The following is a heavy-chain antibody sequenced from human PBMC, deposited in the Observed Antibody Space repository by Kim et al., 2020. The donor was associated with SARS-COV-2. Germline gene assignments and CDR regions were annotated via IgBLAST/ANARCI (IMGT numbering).Heavy chain of an antibody. J-gene: IGHJ4*02. CDR2: IKEDGREK. D-gene: IGHD6-13*01. CDR1: GFPFNKYW. CDR3: GRDYSD. Sequence: GGYLRLSCAASGFPFNKYWMSWVRQVPGKGLEWVANIKEDGREKYYVDSVKGRFTISRDNAKNSLYLQMDSLRVEDTAVYFCGRDYSDWGQGTLVTVSS. V-gene: IGHV3-7*01.